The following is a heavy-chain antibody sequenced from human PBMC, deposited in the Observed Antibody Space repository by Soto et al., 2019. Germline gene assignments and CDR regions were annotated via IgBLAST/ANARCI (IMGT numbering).Heavy chain of an antibody. CDR2: ISYDGSNK. Sequence: PGGSLRLSCAASGITFSTYAMHWVRQAPGKGLEWVAVISYDGSNKYYADSVKGRFTLSRDNSKNTLYLQMNSLTAEDTAVYYCARDRPYFDYWGQGTLVTVSS. V-gene: IGHV3-30*04. CDR1: GITFSTYA. CDR3: ARDRPYFDY. J-gene: IGHJ4*02.